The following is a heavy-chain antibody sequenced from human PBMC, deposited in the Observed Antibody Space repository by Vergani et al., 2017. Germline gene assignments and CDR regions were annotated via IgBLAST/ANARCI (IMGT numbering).Heavy chain of an antibody. CDR1: GGSISSSSYY. J-gene: IGHJ5*02. D-gene: IGHD3-22*01. CDR3: ARDLSSGYYSKGGWFDP. V-gene: IGHV4-39*07. CDR2: IYYSGST. Sequence: QVQLQQWGAGLLKPSETLSLTCTVSGGSISSSSYYWGWIRQPPGKGLEWIGSIYYSGSTNYNPSLKSRVTISVDTSKNQFSLKLSSVTAADTAVYYCARDLSSGYYSKGGWFDPWGQGTLVTVSS.